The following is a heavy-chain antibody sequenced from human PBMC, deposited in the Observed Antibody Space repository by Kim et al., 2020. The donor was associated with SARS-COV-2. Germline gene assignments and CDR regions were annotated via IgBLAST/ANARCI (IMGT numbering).Heavy chain of an antibody. V-gene: IGHV3-33*06. D-gene: IGHD2-2*01. CDR3: AKWACSSTSCTGEYYYYGMDV. J-gene: IGHJ6*02. Sequence: GGSLRLSCAASGFTFSSYGMHWVRQAPGKGLEWVAVIWYDGSNKYYADSVKGRFTISRDNSKNTLYLQMNSLRAEDTAVYYCAKWACSSTSCTGEYYYYGMDVWGQGTTVTVSS. CDR2: IWYDGSNK. CDR1: GFTFSSYG.